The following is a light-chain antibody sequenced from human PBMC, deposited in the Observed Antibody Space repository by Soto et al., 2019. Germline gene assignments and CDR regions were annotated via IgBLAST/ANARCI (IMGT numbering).Light chain of an antibody. V-gene: IGKV3-20*01. CDR3: QHYGSSSWT. Sequence: EIVLTQSPGTLSLSPGERATLSCRARQSVSSTYLAWYQQKPGQAPRLLIYGASTRATGIPDRFSGSGSGTDFSLIISRLEAEDFAVYYCQHYGSSSWTFGQGTKVQSK. CDR2: GAS. CDR1: QSVSSTY. J-gene: IGKJ1*01.